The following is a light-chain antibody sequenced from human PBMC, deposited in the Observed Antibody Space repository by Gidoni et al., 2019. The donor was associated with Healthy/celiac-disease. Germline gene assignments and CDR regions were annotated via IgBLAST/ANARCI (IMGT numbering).Light chain of an antibody. CDR2: SNN. J-gene: IGLJ3*02. V-gene: IGLV1-44*01. CDR1: SSNLGSNT. CDR3: AAWDDSLNGLWV. Sequence: QSVLTQPPSASGTPGQRVTISCSGSSSNLGSNTVNWYQQLPGTAPKLLIYSNNQRPSGVPDRFSGSKSGTSASLAISGLQSEDEADYYGAAWDDSLNGLWVFGGGTKLTVL.